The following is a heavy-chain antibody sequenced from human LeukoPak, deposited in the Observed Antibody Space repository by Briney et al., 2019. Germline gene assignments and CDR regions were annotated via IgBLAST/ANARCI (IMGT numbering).Heavy chain of an antibody. J-gene: IGHJ5*02. D-gene: IGHD2-2*02. V-gene: IGHV4-34*01. CDR3: ARVGVVVVPAAIRWFDP. CDR2: INHSGST. CDR1: GGSFSGYY. Sequence: ASETLSLTCAVYGGSFSGYYRSWIRQPPGKGLEWIGEINHSGSTNYNPSLKSRVTISVDTSKNQFSLKLSSVTAADTAVYYCARVGVVVVPAAIRWFDPWGQGTLVTVSS.